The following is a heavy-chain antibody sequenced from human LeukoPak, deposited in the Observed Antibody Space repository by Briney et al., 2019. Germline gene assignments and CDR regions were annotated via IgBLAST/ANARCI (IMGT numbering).Heavy chain of an antibody. J-gene: IGHJ4*02. V-gene: IGHV3-30*02. Sequence: PGGSLRLSCAASGFTFSSYGMHWVLQAPGKGLEWVAFIRYDGSNKYYADSVKGRFTISRDNSKNTLYLQMNSLRAEDTAVYYCAKDVLSTVTTYYFDYWGQGTLVTVSS. CDR1: GFTFSSYG. CDR3: AKDVLSTVTTYYFDY. D-gene: IGHD4-17*01. CDR2: IRYDGSNK.